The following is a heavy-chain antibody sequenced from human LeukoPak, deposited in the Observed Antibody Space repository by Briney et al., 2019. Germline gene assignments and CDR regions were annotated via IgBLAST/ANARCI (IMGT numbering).Heavy chain of an antibody. CDR1: GFTFSICA. J-gene: IGHJ4*02. Sequence: GGSLRLSCAASGFTFSICAMSWVRQAPGKGLEWVSAISSSGGSTYYADSVKGRFTISRDNSKNTLYLQMNSLRAEDTAVHYCAKGATAAGRFDYWGQGTLVTVSS. V-gene: IGHV3-23*01. CDR2: ISSSGGST. D-gene: IGHD6-13*01. CDR3: AKGATAAGRFDY.